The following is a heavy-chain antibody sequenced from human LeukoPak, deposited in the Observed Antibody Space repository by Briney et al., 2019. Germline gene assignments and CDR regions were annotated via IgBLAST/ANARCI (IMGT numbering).Heavy chain of an antibody. CDR1: GFTFINIA. J-gene: IGHJ4*02. D-gene: IGHD7-27*01. V-gene: IGHV3-30*04. CDR3: ARDYWGFDF. CDR2: MSYDGSNK. Sequence: PGGSLRLSCAASGFTFINIAMHCVRQAPGKGLEWVAMMSYDGSNKYTDSVKGRFTISRDNSKDMVDLYMSNLKIEDTAVYYCARDYWGFDFGGQGTLVTVSS.